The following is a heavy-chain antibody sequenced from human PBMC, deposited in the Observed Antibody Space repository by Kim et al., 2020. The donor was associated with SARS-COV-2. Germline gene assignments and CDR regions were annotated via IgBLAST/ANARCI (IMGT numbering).Heavy chain of an antibody. V-gene: IGHV4-59*01. J-gene: IGHJ4*02. D-gene: IGHD6-19*01. CDR1: GGSISSYY. CDR2: IYYSGST. CDR3: AKSGPVAGTFGH. Sequence: SETLSLTCTVSGGSISSYYWSWIRQPPGKGLEWIGYIYYSGSTNYNPSLKSRVTISVDTSKNQFSLKLSSVTAADTAVYYCAKSGPVAGTFGHWGQGTLVTVSS.